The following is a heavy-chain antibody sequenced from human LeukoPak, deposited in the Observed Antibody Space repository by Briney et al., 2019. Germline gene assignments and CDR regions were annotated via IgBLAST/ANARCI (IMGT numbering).Heavy chain of an antibody. J-gene: IGHJ3*02. CDR3: AQGVTDAFDI. V-gene: IGHV3-30*03. Sequence: GGPLRLSCAASGFTFSSYGMHWVRQAPGKGLEWVAVISYDGSNKYYADSVKGRITISRDNSKNTLYLQMNSLRAEDTAVYYCAQGVTDAFDIWGQGTMVTVSS. CDR1: GFTFSSYG. CDR2: ISYDGSNK. D-gene: IGHD5-18*01.